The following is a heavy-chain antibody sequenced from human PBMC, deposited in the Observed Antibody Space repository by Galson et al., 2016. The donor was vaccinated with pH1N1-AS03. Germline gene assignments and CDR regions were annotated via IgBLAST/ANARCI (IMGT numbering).Heavy chain of an antibody. D-gene: IGHD3-16*01. CDR3: VTTAYAFGLGSVDAFDV. CDR1: GNTLTELS. Sequence: SVKVSCKVSGNTLTELSIQWVRQAPGEGLDWMGGFDPDNTETVYAQKFQGRVTMTEDTSTDTSYMELRSLRSGDTAKYYCVTTAYAFGLGSVDAFDVWGQGTKVTVSS. V-gene: IGHV1-24*01. J-gene: IGHJ3*01. CDR2: FDPDNTET.